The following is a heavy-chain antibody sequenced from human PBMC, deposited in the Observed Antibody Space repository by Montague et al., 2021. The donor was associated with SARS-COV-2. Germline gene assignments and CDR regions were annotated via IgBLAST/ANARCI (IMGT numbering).Heavy chain of an antibody. D-gene: IGHD5-24*01. CDR1: GYSISGGYY. J-gene: IGHJ3*02. V-gene: IGHV4-38-2*02. Sequence: SETLSLTCTVSGYSISGGYYWGWIRKFPGKGLEWIGSIYHSGTTYYNPSLKSRVTISVDTSKNQFSLKMYSVTAADTAQFYCAGDRTFRDGYLDAFEIWGQGTMVTVSS. CDR3: AGDRTFRDGYLDAFEI. CDR2: IYHSGTT.